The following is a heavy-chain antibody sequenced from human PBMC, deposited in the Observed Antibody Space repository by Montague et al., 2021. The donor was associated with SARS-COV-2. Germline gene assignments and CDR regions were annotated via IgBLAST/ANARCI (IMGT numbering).Heavy chain of an antibody. CDR2: IYPGDSDT. CDR1: GYTFSNYW. D-gene: IGHD6-13*01. Sequence: QSGAEVKKPGESLKISCKGSGYTFSNYWIAWMRQMPGKGLEWMGVIYPGDSDTRYSPSFQGLVTISADQSINTAYLQWSSLKASGTAIYYCARRADTSEWFDPWGQGTLVTVTS. V-gene: IGHV5-51*01. CDR3: ARRADTSEWFDP. J-gene: IGHJ5*02.